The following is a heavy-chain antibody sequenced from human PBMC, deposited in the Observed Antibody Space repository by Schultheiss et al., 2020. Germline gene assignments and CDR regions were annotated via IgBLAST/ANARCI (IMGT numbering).Heavy chain of an antibody. CDR3: AISSRWYSFDY. CDR1: GGSSSGYY. J-gene: IGHJ4*02. V-gene: IGHV4-34*01. CDR2: INHSGST. D-gene: IGHD6-19*01. Sequence: SETLSLTCAVYGGSSSGYYWTWIRQSPGKGLEWIGEINHSGSTNYNPSLKSRVTISVDTSKKQFSLKLSSVTAADTAVYYCAISSRWYSFDYWGQGTLVTVSS.